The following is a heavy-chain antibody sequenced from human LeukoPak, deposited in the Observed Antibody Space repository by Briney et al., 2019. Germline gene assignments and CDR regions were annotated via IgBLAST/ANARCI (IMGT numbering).Heavy chain of an antibody. Sequence: SETLSLTCTVSGGFISSHYWRWIRQPPAKGLAWIGYIYYWGSTNYNPHLMSRVTISLDTSKNQFSLKLSAVNAADTGVYYCARDRAYYDFWSGYLHWGQGTVDTVSS. CDR1: GGFISSHY. D-gene: IGHD3-3*01. V-gene: IGHV4-59*11. CDR3: ARDRAYYDFWSGYLH. J-gene: IGHJ4*02. CDR2: IYYWGST.